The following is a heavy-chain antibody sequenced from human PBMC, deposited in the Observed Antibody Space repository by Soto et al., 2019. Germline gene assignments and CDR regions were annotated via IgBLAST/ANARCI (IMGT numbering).Heavy chain of an antibody. D-gene: IGHD6-19*01. V-gene: IGHV1-46*03. Sequence: VASVKVSCKASGYIFTTYYVHWVRQAPGQGLEWMGIINPSGGSTSYAQKFQGRVTMTRDTSTSTVYMELSSLRSEDMAVYYCARAPFASGSGWYDYWGQGTLVTVSS. CDR2: INPSGGST. J-gene: IGHJ4*02. CDR3: ARAPFASGSGWYDY. CDR1: GYIFTTYY.